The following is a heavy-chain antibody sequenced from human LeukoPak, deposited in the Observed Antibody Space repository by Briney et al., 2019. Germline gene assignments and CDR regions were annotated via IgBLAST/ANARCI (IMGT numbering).Heavy chain of an antibody. CDR2: INYGGST. J-gene: IGHJ4*02. Sequence: PSETLSLTCTVSGGSISSSGYYWGWIRQPPGKGLEWIGSINYGGSTYYNPSLKSRVIISVDTSKNQFSLKLSSVTAADTAVYYCARDWQQLADYWGQGTLVTVSS. D-gene: IGHD6-13*01. CDR3: ARDWQQLADY. V-gene: IGHV4-39*07. CDR1: GGSISSSGYY.